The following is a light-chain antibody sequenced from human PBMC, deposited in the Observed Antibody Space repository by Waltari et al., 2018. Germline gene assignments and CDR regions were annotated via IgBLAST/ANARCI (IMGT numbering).Light chain of an antibody. J-gene: IGLJ1*01. CDR2: EVS. Sequence: QSALTQPASVSGSPGQSIPISCPGTSNDVGGYGYVSWYQQYPGKAPKLIIYEVSYRPSGISTRFSGSKSGNTASLTISGLQAEDEADYYCSSHTSSVPHVFGTGTRVTVV. V-gene: IGLV2-14*01. CDR3: SSHTSSVPHV. CDR1: SNDVGGYGY.